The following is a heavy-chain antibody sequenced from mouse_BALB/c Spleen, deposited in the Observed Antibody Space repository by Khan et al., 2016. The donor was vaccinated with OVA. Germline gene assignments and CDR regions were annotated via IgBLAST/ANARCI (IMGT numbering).Heavy chain of an antibody. D-gene: IGHD1-1*01. CDR2: IHYSGST. Sequence: EVQLQESGPDLVKPSQSLSLTCTVTGYSITSGYSWYWIRQFPGNKLEWMGYIHYSGSTNYNPSLKSRTSITRDTSKNQFFLQLNSVTTEDTVTYYCAGAGTTVVAYWYFDDWGAGTAVTVSS. V-gene: IGHV3-1*02. CDR3: AGAGTTVVAYWYFDD. CDR1: GYSITSGYS. J-gene: IGHJ1*01.